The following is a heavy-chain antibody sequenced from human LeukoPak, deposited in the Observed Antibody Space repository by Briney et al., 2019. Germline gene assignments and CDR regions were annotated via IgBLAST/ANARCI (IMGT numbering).Heavy chain of an antibody. CDR2: ICGSGGKT. V-gene: IGHV3-23*01. CDR3: AKDLGYDYVWGEGNLYDY. CDR1: GFTFRSYG. J-gene: IGHJ4*02. D-gene: IGHD3-16*01. Sequence: GGSLRLSCEASGFTFRSYGMSWVRQAPGKGLEWVSVICGSGGKTDYADSVKGRFTISRDNSKNTMYLQMNSLRVEDTAEYYCAKDLGYDYVWGEGNLYDYWGQGILVTVSS.